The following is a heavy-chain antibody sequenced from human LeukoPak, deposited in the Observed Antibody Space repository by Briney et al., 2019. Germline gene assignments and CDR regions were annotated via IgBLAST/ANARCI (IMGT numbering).Heavy chain of an antibody. Sequence: GGSLRLSCAASGFTFDDYAMHWVRQPPGKGLEWVSLISGDGGATYYADSVKGRFTISRDNSKNSLYLQMNSLRTEDTALYYCAKVSLRMQRWLQLDYWGQGTLVTVSS. J-gene: IGHJ4*02. CDR3: AKVSLRMQRWLQLDY. V-gene: IGHV3-43*02. CDR1: GFTFDDYA. CDR2: ISGDGGAT. D-gene: IGHD5-24*01.